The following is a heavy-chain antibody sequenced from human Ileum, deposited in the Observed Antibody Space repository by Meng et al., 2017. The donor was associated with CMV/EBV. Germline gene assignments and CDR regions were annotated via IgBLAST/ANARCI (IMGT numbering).Heavy chain of an antibody. J-gene: IGHJ4*02. CDR3: ARALYGAVAGYYFDY. D-gene: IGHD6-19*01. CDR2: ISAYNGNT. V-gene: IGHV1-18*01. Sequence: ASVNVSCKASGYTFTSYGISWVRQAPGQGLEWMGWISAYNGNTNYAQKLQGRVTMTTDTSTSTAYMELRSLRSDDTAVYYCARALYGAVAGYYFDYWGQGTLVTVSS. CDR1: GYTFTSYG.